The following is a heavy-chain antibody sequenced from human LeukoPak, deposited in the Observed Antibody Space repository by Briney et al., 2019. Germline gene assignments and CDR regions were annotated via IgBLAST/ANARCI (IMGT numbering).Heavy chain of an antibody. V-gene: IGHV4-34*01. J-gene: IGHJ6*03. Sequence: PETLSLTCAVYGGSFSGYYWSWIRQPPGKGLEWIGEINHSGSTNYNPSLKSRVTISVDTSKNQFSLKLSSVTAADTAVYYCARTGAVYGGNSNYYMDVWGKGTTVTVSS. CDR3: ARTGAVYGGNSNYYMDV. CDR2: INHSGST. CDR1: GGSFSGYY. D-gene: IGHD4-23*01.